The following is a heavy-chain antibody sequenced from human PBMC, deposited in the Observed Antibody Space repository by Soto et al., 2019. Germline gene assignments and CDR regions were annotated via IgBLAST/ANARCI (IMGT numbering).Heavy chain of an antibody. D-gene: IGHD6-13*01. CDR3: ASGQQLVRNY. J-gene: IGHJ4*02. CDR2: IYHSGST. CDR1: GGSISSGGYS. V-gene: IGHV4-30-2*01. Sequence: QLQLQESGSGLVKPSQTLSLTCAVSGGSISSGGYSWSWIRQPPGKGLEWIGYIYHSGSTSYTPSLKSRVTISVDRSKNQCSLTLSPVTAADTAVYYCASGQQLVRNYWGQGTLVTVSS.